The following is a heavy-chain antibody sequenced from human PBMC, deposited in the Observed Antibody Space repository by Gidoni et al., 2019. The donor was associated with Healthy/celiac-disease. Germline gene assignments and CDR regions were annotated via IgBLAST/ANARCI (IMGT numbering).Heavy chain of an antibody. D-gene: IGHD3-10*01. CDR3: AREDITGFGPIQLDDAFDI. V-gene: IGHV1-69*01. CDR1: GGTFSSYA. CDR2: IIPIFGTA. J-gene: IGHJ3*02. Sequence: QVQLVQSGAEVKKPGSSVKVSCKASGGTFSSYAISWVRQAPGQGLEWMGGIIPIFGTANYAQKFQGRVTITADESTSTAYMELSSLRSEDTAVYYCAREDITGFGPIQLDDAFDIWGQGTMVTVSS.